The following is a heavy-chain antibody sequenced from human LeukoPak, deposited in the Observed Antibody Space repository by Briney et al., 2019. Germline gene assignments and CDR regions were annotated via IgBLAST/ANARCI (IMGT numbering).Heavy chain of an antibody. J-gene: IGHJ4*02. CDR2: ISASGGST. CDR3: ARAPVTSCSGVLCYPFDY. Sequence: GGSLRLSCAASGFTFSSYAMTWVRQAPGKGLEWVSAISASGGSTYYADSVRGRFTISRDNSKNTLYLQMNSLRAEDAAVYYCARAPVTSCSGVLCYPFDYWGQGTLVTVSS. CDR1: GFTFSSYA. D-gene: IGHD2-15*01. V-gene: IGHV3-23*01.